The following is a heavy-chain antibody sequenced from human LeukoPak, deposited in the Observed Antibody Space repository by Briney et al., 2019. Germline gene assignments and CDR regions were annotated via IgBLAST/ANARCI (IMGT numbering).Heavy chain of an antibody. CDR3: ARGPTLVRGVIMPDSVGGMDV. J-gene: IGHJ6*02. V-gene: IGHV1-8*01. CDR1: GYTLTELS. Sequence: GASVKVSCKVSGYTLTELSMHWVRQAPGKGLEWMGWMNPNSGNTRYAQKVQGRITMTRDTSISTAYMELSSLRSEDTAVYYCARGPTLVRGVIMPDSVGGMDVWGQGTTVTVSS. CDR2: MNPNSGNT. D-gene: IGHD3-10*01.